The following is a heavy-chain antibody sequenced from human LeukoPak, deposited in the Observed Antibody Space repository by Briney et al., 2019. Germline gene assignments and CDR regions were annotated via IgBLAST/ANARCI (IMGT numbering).Heavy chain of an antibody. CDR3: ARERGLGVVVITTGYYYYYMDV. CDR2: INHGGLT. D-gene: IGHD3-22*01. Sequence: SETLSLTCAVYGDSFKNYYWTWIRQSPEKGLEWIGEINHGGLTSYNPSLESRLTLLVDTSKNQFSLKLSSVTAADTAVYYCARERGLGVVVITTGYYYYYMDVWGKGTTVTISS. J-gene: IGHJ6*03. CDR1: GDSFKNYY. V-gene: IGHV4-34*01.